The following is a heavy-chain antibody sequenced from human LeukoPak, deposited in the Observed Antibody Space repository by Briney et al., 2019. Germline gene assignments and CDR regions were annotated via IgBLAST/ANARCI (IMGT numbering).Heavy chain of an antibody. D-gene: IGHD3-10*01. CDR1: GFTFDDYG. J-gene: IGHJ6*03. CDR3: ARVGFGALYYYYYMDV. V-gene: IGHV3-20*04. CDR2: INWNGGST. Sequence: GGSLRLSCAASGFTFDDYGMSWVRQAPGKGLEWVSGINWNGGSTGYADSVKGRFTISRDNAKNSLYLQMNSLRAEDTALYYCARVGFGALYYYYYMDVWGKGTTVTVSS.